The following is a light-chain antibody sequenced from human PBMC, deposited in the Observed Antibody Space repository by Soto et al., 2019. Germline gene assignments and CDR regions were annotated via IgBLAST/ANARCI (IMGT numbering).Light chain of an antibody. CDR3: QQYGSPPIT. V-gene: IGKV3-20*01. J-gene: IGKJ5*01. CDR1: QSVSRR. Sequence: EFVLTQSPGTLSLSPGGRATLSCRASQSVSRRLAWYQQRPGQSPRLLISGASMRASGVPVRFIGSGSGTDFTLTISRLEPEDFAVYYCQQYGSPPITFGQGTRLEIK. CDR2: GAS.